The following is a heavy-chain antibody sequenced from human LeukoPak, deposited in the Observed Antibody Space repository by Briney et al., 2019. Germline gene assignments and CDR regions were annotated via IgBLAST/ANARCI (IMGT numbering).Heavy chain of an antibody. CDR1: GGSFSGYY. J-gene: IGHJ4*02. D-gene: IGHD3-9*01. CDR2: INYSGST. CDR3: AGGVLRYFEKATYYFDY. Sequence: SETLSLTCAVYGGSFSGYYWSWIRQPPGKGLEWIGEINYSGSTNYNPSLTSRGTMSVDTSKNQFFLRLRSVTASGTALYYLAGGVLRYFEKATYYFDYWGQGTLVTVSS. V-gene: IGHV4-34*01.